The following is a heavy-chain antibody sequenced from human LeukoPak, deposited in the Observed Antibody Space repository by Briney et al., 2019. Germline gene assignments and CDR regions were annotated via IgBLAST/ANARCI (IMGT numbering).Heavy chain of an antibody. V-gene: IGHV3-23*01. CDR3: ATPITATVKRGDS. CDR1: GFTFSSYA. J-gene: IGHJ4*02. D-gene: IGHD6-25*01. CDR2: ISGSGGST. Sequence: GGSLRLSCAASGFTFSSYAMSWVRQAPGKGLEWVSAISGSGGSTYYADSVKGRFTISRDNSKNTLYLQMNSLRAEDTAVYYSATPITATVKRGDSWGQGTLVTVSS.